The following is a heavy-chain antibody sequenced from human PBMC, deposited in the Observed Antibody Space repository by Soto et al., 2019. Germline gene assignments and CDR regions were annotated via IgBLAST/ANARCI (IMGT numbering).Heavy chain of an antibody. CDR2: IYYSGST. V-gene: IGHV4-59*01. D-gene: IGHD2-8*01. Sequence: SETLSLTCTVSGGSISSYYWSWIRQPPGKGLEWIGYIYYSGSTNYNPSLKSRVTISVDTSKNQFSLKLSSVTAADTAVYYCASDIMGTKYYYYGMDGWGQGTTVPVSS. J-gene: IGHJ6*02. CDR1: GGSISSYY. CDR3: ASDIMGTKYYYYGMDG.